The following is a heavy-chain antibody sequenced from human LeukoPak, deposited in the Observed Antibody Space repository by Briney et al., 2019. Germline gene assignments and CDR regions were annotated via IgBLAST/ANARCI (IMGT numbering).Heavy chain of an antibody. V-gene: IGHV4-4*07. CDR1: GGSISSYY. J-gene: IGHJ4*02. Sequence: SETLSLTCTVSGGSISSYYWSWIRQPAGKGLEWIGRIYTSGSTNYNPSLKSRVTMSVDTSKNQFSLKLSSVTAADTAVYYCARDQWELGRYYFDYWGQGTLVTVSS. CDR2: IYTSGST. CDR3: ARDQWELGRYYFDY. D-gene: IGHD1-26*01.